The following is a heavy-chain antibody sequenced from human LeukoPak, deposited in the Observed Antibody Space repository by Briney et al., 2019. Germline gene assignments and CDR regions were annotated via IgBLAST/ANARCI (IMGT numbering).Heavy chain of an antibody. CDR3: ARDGDVMITFGGVIN. D-gene: IGHD3-16*01. Sequence: GASVKVSCKASGYTFTSYDISWVRQAPGQGLEWMGWISADNGNTNYAQKLQGRVTMTTDTSTSTAYMELRSLRSDDTAVYYCARDGDVMITFGGVINWGQGTLVTVSS. CDR2: ISADNGNT. CDR1: GYTFTSYD. V-gene: IGHV1-18*04. J-gene: IGHJ4*02.